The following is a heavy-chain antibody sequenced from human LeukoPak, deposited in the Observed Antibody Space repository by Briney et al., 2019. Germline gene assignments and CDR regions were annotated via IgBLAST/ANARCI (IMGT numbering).Heavy chain of an antibody. Sequence: SETLSLTCNVSGGSISRSSYYWGWIRQPPGKGLQWIGSVYYSGSTYYNPSLKSRVTISVDTSRNQFSLKLSSVTAADTAVYYCAREGQQLVLAFDIWGQGTMVTVSS. CDR2: VYYSGST. CDR1: GGSISRSSYY. V-gene: IGHV4-39*07. CDR3: AREGQQLVLAFDI. J-gene: IGHJ3*02. D-gene: IGHD6-6*01.